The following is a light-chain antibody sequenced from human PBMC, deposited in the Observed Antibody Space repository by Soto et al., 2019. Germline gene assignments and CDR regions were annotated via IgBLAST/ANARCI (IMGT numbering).Light chain of an antibody. CDR2: EAS. CDR3: SLYTSENTYV. V-gene: IGLV2-18*01. J-gene: IGLJ1*01. CDR1: STDFVTYNR. Sequence: QSALTQPPSVSGSPGQSVTISCTGTSTDFVTYNRVSWYQQPPGTAPNLIVYEASNRPSGVPDRFSGSKSGNTASLTISGLQAADEADYYCSLYTSENTYVFGTGTKLTVL.